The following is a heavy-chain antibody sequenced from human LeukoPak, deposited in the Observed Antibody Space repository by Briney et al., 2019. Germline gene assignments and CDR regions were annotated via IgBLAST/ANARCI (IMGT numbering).Heavy chain of an antibody. CDR3: VRGVGVSRFNYFDP. Sequence: GSLRLSCAASGFTFSGFGMHWVRQAPGKGLEWVAVIWYDASDRYYADSVKGRFTISRDNSKHTLFLQMKSLRNDDAAVYYCVRGVGVSRFNYFDPWGQGTLVVVSS. CDR2: IWYDASDR. D-gene: IGHD5-24*01. V-gene: IGHV3-33*01. CDR1: GFTFSGFG. J-gene: IGHJ5*02.